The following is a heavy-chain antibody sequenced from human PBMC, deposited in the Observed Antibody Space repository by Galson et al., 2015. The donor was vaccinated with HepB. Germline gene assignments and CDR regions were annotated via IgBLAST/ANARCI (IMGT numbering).Heavy chain of an antibody. CDR2: ISYDGSNK. Sequence: SLRLSCAASGFTFSSYAMHWVRQAPGKGLEWVAVISYDGSNKYYADSVKGRFTISRDNSKNTLYLQMNSLRAEDTAVYYCVREGNSGIPDGDWFDPWGQGTLVTVSS. CDR3: VREGNSGIPDGDWFDP. CDR1: GFTFSSYA. D-gene: IGHD1-26*01. J-gene: IGHJ5*02. V-gene: IGHV3-30*04.